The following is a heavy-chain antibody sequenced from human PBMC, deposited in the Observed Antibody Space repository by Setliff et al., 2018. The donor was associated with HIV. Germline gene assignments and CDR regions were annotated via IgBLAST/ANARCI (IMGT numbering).Heavy chain of an antibody. J-gene: IGHJ6*03. CDR2: MNPNSGNT. Sequence: ASVKVSCKASGYTFTTYDINWVRRATGQGLEWMGWMNPNSGNTGYTQEFQGRVTMTRNTSISTAYMELSSLRSEDTAVYYCARDRGGAAAGGYYYMDVWGKGTTVTVSS. D-gene: IGHD6-13*01. V-gene: IGHV1-8*02. CDR1: GYTFTTYD. CDR3: ARDRGGAAAGGYYYMDV.